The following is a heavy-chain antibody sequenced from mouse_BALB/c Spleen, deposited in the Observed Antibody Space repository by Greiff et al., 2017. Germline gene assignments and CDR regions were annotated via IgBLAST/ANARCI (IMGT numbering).Heavy chain of an antibody. CDR2: INPGSGGT. Sequence: VHLVESGAELVRPGTSVKVSCKASGYAFTNYLIEWVKQRPGQGLEWIGVINPGSGGTNYNEKFKGKATLTADKSSSTAYMQLSSLTSDDSAVYFCARGGFTTVVNWDFEVWGAGTTVTVSS. CDR3: ARGGFTTVVNWDFEV. D-gene: IGHD1-1*01. CDR1: GYAFTNYL. J-gene: IGHJ1*01. V-gene: IGHV1-54*01.